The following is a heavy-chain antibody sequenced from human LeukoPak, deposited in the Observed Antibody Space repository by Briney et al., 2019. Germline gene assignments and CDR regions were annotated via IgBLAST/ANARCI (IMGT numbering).Heavy chain of an antibody. CDR1: GFTFTTYA. D-gene: IGHD3-10*01. J-gene: IGHJ4*02. CDR3: AKQRYGSGNYLVHFDY. Sequence: PGGSLRLSCAASGFTSGFTFTTYAMSWVRQAPGKGLERVSSISGVGGSTYYADPVKGRFTISRDNSKDTLFLQMNSLSAEDTAVYYCAKQRYGSGNYLVHFDYWGQGTLVTVSS. CDR2: ISGVGGST. V-gene: IGHV3-23*01.